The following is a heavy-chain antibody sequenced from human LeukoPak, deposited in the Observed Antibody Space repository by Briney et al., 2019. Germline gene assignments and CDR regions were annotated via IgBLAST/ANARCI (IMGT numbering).Heavy chain of an antibody. V-gene: IGHV3-15*01. CDR1: GFTFSNAW. CDR3: TADALTVTYFDY. Sequence: PGGSLRLSCAASGFTFSNAWMSWVRQAPGKGLEWVGRIKSKTDGGTTDYAAPVKGRFTISRDDSKNTLYLQMNSLKTEDTAVYYCTADALTVTYFDYWGQGTLVTVSS. D-gene: IGHD4-17*01. J-gene: IGHJ4*02. CDR2: IKSKTDGGTT.